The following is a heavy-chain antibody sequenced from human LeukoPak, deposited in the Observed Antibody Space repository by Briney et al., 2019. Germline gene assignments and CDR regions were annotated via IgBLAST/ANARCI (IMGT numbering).Heavy chain of an antibody. CDR2: IKEDGSVK. V-gene: IGHV3-7*05. CDR3: ARGTSRRGASMDV. D-gene: IGHD3-10*01. Sequence: GGSLRLSCAASGFTFSSHWMSWVRQAPGKGLEWVANIKEDGSVKNYVDSVKGRFTISRDNAKNSLYLQMNSLRAEDTAVYYCARGTSRRGASMDVWGQGTTVTVSS. CDR1: GFTFSSHW. J-gene: IGHJ6*02.